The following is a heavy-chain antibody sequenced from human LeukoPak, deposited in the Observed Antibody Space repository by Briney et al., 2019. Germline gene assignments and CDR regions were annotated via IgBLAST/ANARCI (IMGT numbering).Heavy chain of an antibody. D-gene: IGHD4-17*01. Sequence: PGGSLRLSCAASGFTFDDYAMHWVRQAPGKGLEWVSGISWNSGSIGYADSVKGRFTISRDNAKNSLYLQMNSLRAEDTAVYYCARALAAYGDPRDYGMDVWGQGTTVTVSS. V-gene: IGHV3-9*01. CDR1: GFTFDDYA. J-gene: IGHJ6*02. CDR2: ISWNSGSI. CDR3: ARALAAYGDPRDYGMDV.